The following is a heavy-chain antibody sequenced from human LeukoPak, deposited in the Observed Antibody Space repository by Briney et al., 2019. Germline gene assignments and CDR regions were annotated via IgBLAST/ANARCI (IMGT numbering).Heavy chain of an antibody. CDR3: ATWDDYGDFVPFEY. Sequence: GGSLRLSCGGSGFTFSSYTMNWVRQAPGKGLEGGASISSSATYIYYADSVRGRFTISRDDAKKSVFLHMNSLRAEDTAVYFCATWDDYGDFVPFEYWGQGTLVTVSS. V-gene: IGHV3-21*01. CDR2: ISSSATYI. J-gene: IGHJ4*02. CDR1: GFTFSSYT. D-gene: IGHD4-17*01.